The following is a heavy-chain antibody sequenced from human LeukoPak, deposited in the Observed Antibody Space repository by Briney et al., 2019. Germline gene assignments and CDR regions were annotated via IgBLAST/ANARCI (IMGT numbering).Heavy chain of an antibody. CDR1: GGSISNSNW. CDR3: ARAFRASSFDY. D-gene: IGHD2-21*01. CDR2: IYHSGST. J-gene: IGHJ4*02. Sequence: PSETLSLTCAVSGGSISNSNWWSWVRQPPGKGLEWIGEIYHSGSTNYNPSLKSRVTILVDKSKNQFSLKLSSVTAADTAVYFCARAFRASSFDYWGQGTLVTASS. V-gene: IGHV4-4*02.